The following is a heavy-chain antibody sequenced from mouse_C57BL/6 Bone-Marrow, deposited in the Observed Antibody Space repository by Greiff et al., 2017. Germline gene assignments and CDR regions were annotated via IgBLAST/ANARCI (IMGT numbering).Heavy chain of an antibody. CDR2: ISNGGGST. CDR1: GFTFSDYY. CDR3: ARHHYGNYESAY. D-gene: IGHD2-1*01. J-gene: IGHJ3*01. V-gene: IGHV5-12*01. Sequence: EVQLVESGGGLVQPGGSLKLSCAASGFTFSDYYMYWVRQTPEKRLEWVAYISNGGGSTYYPDTVKGRFTISRDNAKNTLYLQMSRLKSEDTAMYYCARHHYGNYESAYWGQGTLVTVSA.